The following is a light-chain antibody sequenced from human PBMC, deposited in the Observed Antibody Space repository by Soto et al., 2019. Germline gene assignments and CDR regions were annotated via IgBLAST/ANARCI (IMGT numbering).Light chain of an antibody. CDR1: QSMSTW. V-gene: IGKV1-5*03. CDR2: QAS. CDR3: QHCGASWT. J-gene: IGKJ1*01. Sequence: DIQMTQSPSTLSASVGDSVTITCRASQSMSTWLAWYQQKPGQAPKVLIYQASSLQSGVPSRFSGSGSGTEFTLTLSSLQTDDSATDYCQHCGASWTFCQGTKVASK.